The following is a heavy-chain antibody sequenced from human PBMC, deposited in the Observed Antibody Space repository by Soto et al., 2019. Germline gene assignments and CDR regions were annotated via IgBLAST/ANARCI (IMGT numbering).Heavy chain of an antibody. D-gene: IGHD4-17*01. V-gene: IGHV4-34*01. CDR3: ARGFQPYYGENNWFDP. CDR2: INHSGST. CDR1: GGSFSGYY. J-gene: IGHJ5*02. Sequence: QVQLQQWGAGLLKPSETLSLTCAVYGGSFSGYYWSWIRQPPGKGLEWIGEINHSGSTNYNPSLKRRVTISVDTSKNQCSLKLSSVTAADTAVYDCARGFQPYYGENNWFDPWGQGTLVTVSS.